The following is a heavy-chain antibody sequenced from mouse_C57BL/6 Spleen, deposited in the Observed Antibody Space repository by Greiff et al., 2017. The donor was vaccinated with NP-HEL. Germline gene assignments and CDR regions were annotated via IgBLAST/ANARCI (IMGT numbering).Heavy chain of an antibody. D-gene: IGHD2-1*01. CDR3: ARVGNYPYYAMDY. Sequence: EVKLMESEGGLVQPGSSMKLSCTASGFTFSDYYMAWVRQVPEKGLEWVANINYDGSGTYYLDSLKGRFIISRDNAKNILYLQMSSLKSEDTATYYCARVGNYPYYAMDYWGQGTSVTVSS. CDR1: GFTFSDYY. J-gene: IGHJ4*01. CDR2: INYDGSGT. V-gene: IGHV5-16*01.